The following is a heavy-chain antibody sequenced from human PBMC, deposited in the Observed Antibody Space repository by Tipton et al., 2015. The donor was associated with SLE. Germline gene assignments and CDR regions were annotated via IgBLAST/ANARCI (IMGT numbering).Heavy chain of an antibody. CDR1: GGSFSGYY. D-gene: IGHD1-1*01. Sequence: LRLSCAVYGGSFSGYYWSWIRQPPGKGLEWIGEINHSGSTNYNPSLKSRVTISVDTSKNQFSLKLSSVTAADTAVYYCARGGLEPPFRYYGMDVWGQGPTVPVSS. CDR2: INHSGST. V-gene: IGHV4-34*01. J-gene: IGHJ6*02. CDR3: ARGGLEPPFRYYGMDV.